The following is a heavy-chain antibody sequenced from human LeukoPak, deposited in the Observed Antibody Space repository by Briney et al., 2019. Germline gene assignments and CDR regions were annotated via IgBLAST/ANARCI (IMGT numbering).Heavy chain of an antibody. D-gene: IGHD3-9*01. CDR2: ISWNSGSI. J-gene: IGHJ5*02. V-gene: IGHV3-9*01. Sequence: PGGSLRLSCAASGFTFYDYAMHWVRQAPGKGLEWVSGISWNSGSIGYADSVKGRFTISRDNAKNSLYLQMNSLRAEDTALYYCAKAYYDILTGAFDPWGQGTLVTVSS. CDR1: GFTFYDYA. CDR3: AKAYYDILTGAFDP.